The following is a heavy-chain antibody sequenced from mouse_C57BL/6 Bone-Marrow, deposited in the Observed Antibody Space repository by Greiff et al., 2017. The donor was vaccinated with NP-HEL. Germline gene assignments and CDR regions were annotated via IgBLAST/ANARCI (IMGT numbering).Heavy chain of an antibody. CDR2: ISNGGGST. CDR1: GFTFSDYY. Sequence: EVKLVESGGGLVQPGGSLKLSCAASGFTFSDYYMYWVRQTPEKRLEWVAYISNGGGSTYYPDTVKGRFTISRDNAKNTLYLQMSRLKSEDTAMYYCARHITTVVADYAMDYWGQGPSVTVSS. CDR3: ARHITTVVADYAMDY. D-gene: IGHD1-1*01. V-gene: IGHV5-12*01. J-gene: IGHJ4*01.